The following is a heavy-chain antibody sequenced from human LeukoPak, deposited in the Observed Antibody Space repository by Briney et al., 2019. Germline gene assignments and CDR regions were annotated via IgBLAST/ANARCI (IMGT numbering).Heavy chain of an antibody. D-gene: IGHD2-15*01. CDR2: IYHSGST. CDR3: AREGGYCSGGSCYGFDY. CDR1: GGSISSGGYS. J-gene: IGHJ4*02. V-gene: IGHV4-30-2*01. Sequence: SETLSLTCAVSGGSISSGGYSWSWIRQPPGKGLEWIGYIYHSGSTYYNPSLKSRVTISVDTSKNQFSLKLSSVTAADMAVYYCAREGGYCSGGSCYGFDYWGQGTLVTVSS.